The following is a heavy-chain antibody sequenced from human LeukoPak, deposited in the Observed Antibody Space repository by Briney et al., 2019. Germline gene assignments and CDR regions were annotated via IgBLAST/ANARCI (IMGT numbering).Heavy chain of an antibody. CDR3: ARDGGPGFDY. CDR2: IYHSGST. D-gene: IGHD2-15*01. V-gene: IGHV4-59*12. J-gene: IGHJ4*02. CDR1: GGSISSYY. Sequence: PSETLSLTCTVSGGSISSYYWSWIRQPPGKGLEWIGYIYHSGSTYYNPSLKSRVTISVDRSKNQFSLKLSSVTAADTAVYYCARDGGPGFDYWGQGTLVTVSS.